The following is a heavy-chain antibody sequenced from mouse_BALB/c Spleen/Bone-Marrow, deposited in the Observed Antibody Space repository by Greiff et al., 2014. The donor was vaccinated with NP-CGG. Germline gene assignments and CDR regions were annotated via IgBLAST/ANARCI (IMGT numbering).Heavy chain of an antibody. V-gene: IGHV1-20*02. CDR3: ARSGYYGSGYFDY. Sequence: LVESGPELVKPGASVKISCKASGYSFTGYFMNWVMQSHGKSLEWIGRINPYNGDTFYNQKFKGKATLTVDKSSSTAHMELRSLASEDSAVYYCARSGYYGSGYFDYWGQGTTLTVSS. J-gene: IGHJ2*01. D-gene: IGHD1-1*01. CDR1: GYSFTGYF. CDR2: INPYNGDT.